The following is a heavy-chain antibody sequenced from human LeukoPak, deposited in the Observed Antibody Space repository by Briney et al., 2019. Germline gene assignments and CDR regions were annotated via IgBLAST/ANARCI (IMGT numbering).Heavy chain of an antibody. Sequence: GGSLRLSCAASGFTFSSYGMHWVRQAPGKGLEWVAFIRCDGSNKYYADSVKGRFTISRDNSKNTLYLQMNSLRAEDTAVYYCAKVRGALYFFDYWGQGALVTVSS. CDR3: AKVRGALYFFDY. CDR1: GFTFSSYG. J-gene: IGHJ4*02. D-gene: IGHD1-26*01. V-gene: IGHV3-30*02. CDR2: IRCDGSNK.